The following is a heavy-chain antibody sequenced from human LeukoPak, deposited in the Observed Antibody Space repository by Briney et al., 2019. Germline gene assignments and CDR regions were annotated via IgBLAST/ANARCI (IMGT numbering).Heavy chain of an antibody. CDR2: IYTSGST. Sequence: SETLSLTCTVSGGSISSYYWSWIRQPPGKGLGWIGYIYTSGSTNYNPSLKSRVTISVDTSKNQFSLKLSSVTAADTAVYYCARLLYYDFWSGYFVGDNWFDPWGQGTLVAVSS. CDR1: GGSISSYY. D-gene: IGHD3-3*01. V-gene: IGHV4-4*09. CDR3: ARLLYYDFWSGYFVGDNWFDP. J-gene: IGHJ5*02.